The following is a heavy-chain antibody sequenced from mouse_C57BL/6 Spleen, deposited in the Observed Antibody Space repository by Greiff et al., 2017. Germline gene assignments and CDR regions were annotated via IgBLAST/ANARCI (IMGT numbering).Heavy chain of an antibody. J-gene: IGHJ4*01. D-gene: IGHD1-1*01. CDR2: IDPSDSYT. V-gene: IGHV1-50*01. CDR3: ARRGGSRSYAMDY. CDR1: GYTFTSYW. Sequence: QVQLQQSGAELVKPGASVKLSCKASGYTFTSYWMQWVKQRPGQGLEWIGEIDPSDSYTNYNQTFKGKATLTVDTSSSTAYMQLSSLTSEDSAVYYCARRGGSRSYAMDYWGQGTSVTVSS.